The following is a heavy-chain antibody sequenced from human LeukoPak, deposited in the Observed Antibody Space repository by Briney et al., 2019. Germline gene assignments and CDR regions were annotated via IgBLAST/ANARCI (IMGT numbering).Heavy chain of an antibody. J-gene: IGHJ4*02. Sequence: GRSLRLSCAASGFTFSSYGMHWVRQAPGKGLEWVAVISYDGSNKYYADSVKGRFTISRDNYKNTLYLQMNSLRAEDTAVYYCAKEPGYSDYWGQGTLVTVSS. V-gene: IGHV3-30*18. CDR1: GFTFSSYG. CDR3: AKEPGYSDY. CDR2: ISYDGSNK. D-gene: IGHD6-13*01.